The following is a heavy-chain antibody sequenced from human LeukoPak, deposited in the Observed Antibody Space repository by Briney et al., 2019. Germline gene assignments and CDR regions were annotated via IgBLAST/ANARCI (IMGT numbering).Heavy chain of an antibody. Sequence: GRSLRLSCAASGFTFSSYAMHWVRQAPGKGLEWVAVIWYDGSNKYYADSVKGRFTISRDNSKNTLYLQMNSLRAEDTAVYYCARVDFWSGYAAFDIWGQGTMVTVSS. V-gene: IGHV3-33*08. CDR2: IWYDGSNK. CDR3: ARVDFWSGYAAFDI. J-gene: IGHJ3*02. CDR1: GFTFSSYA. D-gene: IGHD3-3*01.